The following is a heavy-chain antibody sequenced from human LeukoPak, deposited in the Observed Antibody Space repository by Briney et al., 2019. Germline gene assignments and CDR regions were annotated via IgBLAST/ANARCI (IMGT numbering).Heavy chain of an antibody. CDR3: ARDLTGPESGDY. CDR2: INPTSGST. Sequence: ASVKVSCKASGYSFTIYYIHWVRQAPGQGLEWMGIINPTSGSTSYAQKFQGRVTMTRDTSTSTVYMELSSLRSEDTAVYYCARDLTGPESGDYWGQGTLVTVSS. D-gene: IGHD3-9*01. V-gene: IGHV1-46*01. J-gene: IGHJ4*02. CDR1: GYSFTIYY.